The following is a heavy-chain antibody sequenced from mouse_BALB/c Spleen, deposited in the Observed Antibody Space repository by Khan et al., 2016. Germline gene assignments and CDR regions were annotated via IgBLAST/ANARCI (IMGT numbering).Heavy chain of an antibody. V-gene: IGHV5-12*02. Sequence: EVELVESGGGLVQPGGSLKLSCATSGFTFSDYYMYWVRQTPEKRLEWVAYISTCGGSTYYPDTVKGRFTNSRDNAKKTMYLQMSRLKSEDTAMYYCAIHDDYCDYWGQGTTLTVSS. CDR2: ISTCGGST. CDR1: GFTFSDYY. D-gene: IGHD2-3*01. J-gene: IGHJ2*01. CDR3: AIHDDYCDY.